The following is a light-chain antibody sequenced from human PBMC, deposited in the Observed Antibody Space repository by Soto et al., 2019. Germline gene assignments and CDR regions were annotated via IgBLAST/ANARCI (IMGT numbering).Light chain of an antibody. CDR1: QGIRND. CDR3: LQHNSLYT. CDR2: AAS. J-gene: IGKJ2*01. Sequence: DIQMTQSPSSLSASVGDSVTITCRASQGIRNDLAWYQQKPGKAPKRLIYAASSLQSGVPSRFSGSGSGTEFTLTISSLQPEDFATYYCLQHNSLYTFGQGTKLEIK. V-gene: IGKV1-17*01.